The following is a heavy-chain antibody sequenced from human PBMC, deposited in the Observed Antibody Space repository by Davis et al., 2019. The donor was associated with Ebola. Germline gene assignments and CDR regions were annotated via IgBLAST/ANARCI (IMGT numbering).Heavy chain of an antibody. CDR3: ARGEGNWYFDL. CDR1: GFTFSSYE. J-gene: IGHJ2*01. Sequence: GESLKISCAASGFTFSSYEMNWVRQAPGKGLEWVAFIRYDGSNKYYADSVKGRFTISRDNSKNTLYLQMNSLRAEDTAVYYCARGEGNWYFDLWGRGTLVTVSS. D-gene: IGHD3-10*01. V-gene: IGHV3-30*02. CDR2: IRYDGSNK.